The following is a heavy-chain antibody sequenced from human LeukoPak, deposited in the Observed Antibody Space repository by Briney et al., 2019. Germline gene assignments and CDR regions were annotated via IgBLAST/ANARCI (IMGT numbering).Heavy chain of an antibody. J-gene: IGHJ6*02. CDR3: AKGYSNFYYYGMDV. V-gene: IGHV3-30*18. CDR1: GFTFSSYG. Sequence: PGRSLRLSCVASGFTFSSYGMHWVRQAPGKXXXXXXVISYDGSNKYYADSVKGRFTISRDNSKNTLHLQMNSMRAEDTAVYYCAKGYSNFYYYGMDVWGQGTTVTVSS. CDR2: ISYDGSNK. D-gene: IGHD4-11*01.